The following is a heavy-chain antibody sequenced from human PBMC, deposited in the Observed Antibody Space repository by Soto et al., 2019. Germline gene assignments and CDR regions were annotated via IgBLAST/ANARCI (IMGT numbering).Heavy chain of an antibody. CDR3: ARVSIAARRGAYYGMDV. CDR1: GGSISSCC. Sequence: SETLSLTWTVSGGSISSCCWSWIRQPPGKGLEWIGYIYYSGSTNYNPSLKSRVTISVDTSKNQFSLKLSSVTAADTAVYYCARVSIAARRGAYYGMDVWGQGTTVTVSS. D-gene: IGHD6-6*01. V-gene: IGHV4-59*01. J-gene: IGHJ6*02. CDR2: IYYSGST.